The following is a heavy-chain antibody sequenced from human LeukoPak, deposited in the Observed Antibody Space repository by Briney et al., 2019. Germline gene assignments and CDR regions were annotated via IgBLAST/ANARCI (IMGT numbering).Heavy chain of an antibody. CDR3: ARVKRGYSGYDLGY. Sequence: ASVKVSCKASVYTFTIYDINWVRHATGQGLECMGWMNPNSGNTGYAQKFQGRVTMTRNTSISTAYMELSSLRSEDTAVYYCARVKRGYSGYDLGYWGQGTLVTVSS. J-gene: IGHJ4*02. D-gene: IGHD5-12*01. CDR1: VYTFTIYD. V-gene: IGHV1-8*01. CDR2: MNPNSGNT.